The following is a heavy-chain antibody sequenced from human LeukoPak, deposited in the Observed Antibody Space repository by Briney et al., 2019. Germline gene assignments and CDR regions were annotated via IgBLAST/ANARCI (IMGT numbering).Heavy chain of an antibody. J-gene: IGHJ4*02. D-gene: IGHD6-13*01. CDR2: ISSSGTTI. Sequence: GGSLRLSCAASGFTFSDYYMSWIRQAPGKGLEWFSYISSSGTTIYYADSVKGRFTISRDNAKNSLYLQMNSLRAEDTAVYYCARGLAAAGLDFDYWGQGTLVTVSS. CDR3: ARGLAAAGLDFDY. CDR1: GFTFSDYY. V-gene: IGHV3-11*04.